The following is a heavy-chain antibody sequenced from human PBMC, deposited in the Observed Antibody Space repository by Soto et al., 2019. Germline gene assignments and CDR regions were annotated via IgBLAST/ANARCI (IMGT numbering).Heavy chain of an antibody. CDR3: ARAFTPYDAFDI. CDR2: ISWNSGSI. V-gene: IGHV3-9*01. J-gene: IGHJ3*02. Sequence: EVQLVESGGGLVQPGRSLRLSCAASGFTFDDYAMHWVRQAPGKGLEWVSGISWNSGSIGYADSVKGRFTISRDNAKNSLYLQMNSLRAEDTAVYYCARAFTPYDAFDIWGQGTMVTVSS. CDR1: GFTFDDYA.